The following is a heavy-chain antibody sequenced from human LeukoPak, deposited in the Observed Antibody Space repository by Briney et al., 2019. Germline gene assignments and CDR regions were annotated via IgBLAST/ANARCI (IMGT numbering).Heavy chain of an antibody. D-gene: IGHD4-11*01. CDR3: ARVGDYSKNWFDP. V-gene: IGHV4-4*07. Sequence: PSETLSLTCAVSGYSISSGYYWSWIRQPAGKGLEWIGRIYTSGSTNYNPSLKSRVTMSVDTSKNQFSLKLSSVTAADTAVYYCARVGDYSKNWFDPWGQGTLVTVSS. J-gene: IGHJ5*02. CDR2: IYTSGST. CDR1: GYSISSGYY.